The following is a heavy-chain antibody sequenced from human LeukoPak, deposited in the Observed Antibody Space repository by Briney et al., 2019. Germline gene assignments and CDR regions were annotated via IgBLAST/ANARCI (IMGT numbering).Heavy chain of an antibody. J-gene: IGHJ4*02. CDR2: IYTSGST. CDR1: GGSISSGSCY. D-gene: IGHD3-22*01. V-gene: IGHV4-61*02. CDR3: ARVLGFYDSSGYYPYYFDY. Sequence: SQTLSLTCTVSGGSISSGSCYWSWIRQPAGKGLEWIGRIYTSGSTNYNPSLKSRVTISVDTSKNQFSLKLSSVTAADTAVYYCARVLGFYDSSGYYPYYFDYWGQGTLVTVSS.